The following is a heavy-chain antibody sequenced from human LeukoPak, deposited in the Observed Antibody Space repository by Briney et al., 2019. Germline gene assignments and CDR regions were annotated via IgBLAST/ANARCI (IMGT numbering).Heavy chain of an antibody. V-gene: IGHV3-23*01. CDR1: GFTFSYYA. CDR3: AKDLIRGAAAYCFDY. J-gene: IGHJ4*02. D-gene: IGHD2-21*01. CDR2: ISGSGGST. Sequence: PGGSLRLSCAASGFTFSYYAMNWVRQAPGKELEWVSAISGSGGSTYYADSVKGRFTISRDNSKNTLHLQMNSLRVEDTAVYYCAKDLIRGAAAYCFDYWGQGTLVTVFS.